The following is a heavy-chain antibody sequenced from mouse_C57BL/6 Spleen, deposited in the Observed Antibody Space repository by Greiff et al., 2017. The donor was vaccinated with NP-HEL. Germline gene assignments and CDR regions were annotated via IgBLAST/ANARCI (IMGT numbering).Heavy chain of an antibody. V-gene: IGHV5-4*01. CDR2: ISDGGSYT. Sequence: VQRVESGGGLVKPGGSLKLSCAASGFTFSSYAMSWVRQTPEKRLEWVATISDGGSYTYYPDNVKGRFTISRDNAKNNLYRQMSHLKSDDTAMYYCAIDRETTEGVDYWGQGTTLTVSS. J-gene: IGHJ2*01. D-gene: IGHD1-1*01. CDR1: GFTFSSYA. CDR3: AIDRETTEGVDY.